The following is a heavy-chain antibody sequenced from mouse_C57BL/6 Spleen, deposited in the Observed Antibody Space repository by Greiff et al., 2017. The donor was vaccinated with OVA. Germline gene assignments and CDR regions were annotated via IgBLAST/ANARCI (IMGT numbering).Heavy chain of an antibody. V-gene: IGHV1-64*01. CDR3: ARSPYYGSSDYFDY. J-gene: IGHJ2*01. Sequence: VQLQQPGAELVKPGASVKLSCKASGYTFTSYWMHWVKQRPGQGLEWIGMIHPNSGSTNYNEKFKSKATLTVDKSSSTAYMQLSSLTSEDSAVYYCARSPYYGSSDYFDYWGQGTTLTVSS. CDR2: IHPNSGST. D-gene: IGHD1-1*01. CDR1: GYTFTSYW.